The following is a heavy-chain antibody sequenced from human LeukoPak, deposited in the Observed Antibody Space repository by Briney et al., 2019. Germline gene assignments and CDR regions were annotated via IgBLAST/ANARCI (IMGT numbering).Heavy chain of an antibody. CDR2: IYYNGNT. D-gene: IGHD5-18*01. J-gene: IGHJ4*01. Sequence: SETLSLTCSVSGDSISSSSYYWSWIRQSPGKGLEWIGSIYYNGNTYYNPPLKSRLTIALDTSRNQFSLKLTSVTPPTPAYHSGPRHRKVDTAGYYWDHGTLVTASS. CDR3: PRHRKVDTAGYY. V-gene: IGHV4-39*01. CDR1: GDSISSSSYY.